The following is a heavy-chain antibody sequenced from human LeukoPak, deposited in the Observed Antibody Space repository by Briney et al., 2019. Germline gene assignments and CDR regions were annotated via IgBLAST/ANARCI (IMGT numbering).Heavy chain of an antibody. V-gene: IGHV3-49*03. Sequence: PGRSLRLSCTASGFTFGDYAMSWFRQAPGKGLEWVGFIRSKAYGGTTEYAASVKGRFTISRDDSKSIAYLQMNSLKTEDTAVYYCTSIALGNSGWSDAFDIWGQGTMVTVSS. J-gene: IGHJ3*02. CDR1: GFTFGDYA. CDR2: IRSKAYGGTT. D-gene: IGHD6-19*01. CDR3: TSIALGNSGWSDAFDI.